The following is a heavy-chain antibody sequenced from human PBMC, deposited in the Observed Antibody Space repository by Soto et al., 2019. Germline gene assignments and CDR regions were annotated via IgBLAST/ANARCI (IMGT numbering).Heavy chain of an antibody. V-gene: IGHV1-3*01. CDR2: INAGNGNT. CDR1: GYTFTSYA. J-gene: IGHJ4*02. CDR3: ARGRYGYGYWGLQICGD. Sequence: ASVKVSCKASGYTFTSYAMHWVRQAPGQRLEWMGWINAGNGNTKYSQKFQGRVTITRDTSASTAYMELSSLRSEDTAVYYCARGRYGYGYWGLQICGDWGQGALVTVSS. D-gene: IGHD5-18*01.